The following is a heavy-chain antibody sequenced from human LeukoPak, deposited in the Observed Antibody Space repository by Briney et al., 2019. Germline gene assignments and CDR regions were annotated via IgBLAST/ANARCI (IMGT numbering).Heavy chain of an antibody. J-gene: IGHJ6*02. D-gene: IGHD2-15*01. Sequence: SETLSLTCTVSGYSISSGYYWGWIRQPPGKGLEWIGSIYHSGSTYYNPSPKSRVTISVDTSKNQFSLKLSSVTAADTAVYYCAREGGWSVPWYGMDVWGQGTTVTVSS. CDR2: IYHSGST. CDR1: GYSISSGYY. V-gene: IGHV4-38-2*02. CDR3: AREGGWSVPWYGMDV.